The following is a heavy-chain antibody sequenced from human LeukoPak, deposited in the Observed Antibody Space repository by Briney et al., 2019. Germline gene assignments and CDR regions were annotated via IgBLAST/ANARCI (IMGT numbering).Heavy chain of an antibody. Sequence: GGSLRLSCAASGFTFSSYEMNWVRQAPGKGLEWVSYISSSGSTIYYADSVKGRFTISRDNSKNTLYLQMNSLRAEDTAVYYCARAGNTRFDYWGQGTLVTVSS. J-gene: IGHJ4*02. V-gene: IGHV3-48*03. D-gene: IGHD2/OR15-2a*01. CDR1: GFTFSSYE. CDR3: ARAGNTRFDY. CDR2: ISSSGSTI.